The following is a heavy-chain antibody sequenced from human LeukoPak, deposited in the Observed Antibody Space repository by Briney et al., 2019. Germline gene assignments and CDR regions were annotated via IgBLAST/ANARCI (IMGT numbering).Heavy chain of an antibody. Sequence: GGSLRLSCAASGFIFSNAWMNWVRQAPGKGLEWVGRIKSKTDGGATDYAAPVKGRFIISRDDSKNTLYLQMNSLKTEDTALYYCTTVYLTGEGNDYWGQGTLVTVSS. CDR2: IKSKTDGGAT. V-gene: IGHV3-15*07. D-gene: IGHD3-9*01. J-gene: IGHJ4*02. CDR1: GFIFSNAW. CDR3: TTVYLTGEGNDY.